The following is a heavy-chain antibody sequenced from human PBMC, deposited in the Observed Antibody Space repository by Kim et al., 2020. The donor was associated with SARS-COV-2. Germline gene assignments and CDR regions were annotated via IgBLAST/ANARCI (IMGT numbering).Heavy chain of an antibody. J-gene: IGHJ5*02. Sequence: AQKFQGRVTMTRNTSTTTAYMELSSLRSDDPAVYYCARGPYGSGSKWFDPWGQGTLVTVSS. CDR3: ARGPYGSGSKWFDP. D-gene: IGHD3-10*01. V-gene: IGHV1-8*01.